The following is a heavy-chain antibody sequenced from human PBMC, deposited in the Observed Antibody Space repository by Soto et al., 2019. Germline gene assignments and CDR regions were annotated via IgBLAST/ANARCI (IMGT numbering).Heavy chain of an antibody. J-gene: IGHJ2*01. CDR1: GDTFSSHA. Sequence: QVQLVQSGPEVKKPGSSVKVSCKASGDTFSSHAFGWVRQAPGQGLEWMGGIIPFFGTTNYAQQFQGRVAITADESTTKAYMELNSLRSEDTAVYYCARGVGEMGTTTAVWSFDLWGRGTVVTVSS. CDR3: ARGVGEMGTTTAVWSFDL. CDR2: IIPFFGTT. V-gene: IGHV1-69*01. D-gene: IGHD1-1*01.